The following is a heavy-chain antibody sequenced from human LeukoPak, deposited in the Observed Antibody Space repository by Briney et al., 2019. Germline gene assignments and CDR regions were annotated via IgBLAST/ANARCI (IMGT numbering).Heavy chain of an antibody. J-gene: IGHJ4*02. CDR1: GGSFSGYY. D-gene: IGHD6-25*01. Sequence: SETLSLTCVVYGGSFSGYYWSWIRQPPGKGLEWIGEINPSGNTNYNPSLESRVTLSVDTSKNHFFLKLSSVTAADTAVYYCAGGRAGGAAHWGQGTLVTVSS. CDR3: AGGRAGGAAH. V-gene: IGHV4-34*01. CDR2: INPSGNT.